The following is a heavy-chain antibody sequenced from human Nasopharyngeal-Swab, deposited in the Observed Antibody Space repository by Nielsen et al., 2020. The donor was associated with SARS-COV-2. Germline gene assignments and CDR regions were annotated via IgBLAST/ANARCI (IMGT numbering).Heavy chain of an antibody. D-gene: IGHD3-16*01. CDR2: ISYDGSNK. J-gene: IGHJ5*02. V-gene: IGHV3-30*04. CDR3: ARARRGGS. Sequence: WIRQPPGKGLEWVAVISYDGSNKYYADSVKGRFTISRDNSKNTLYLQMNSLRAEDTAVYYCARARRGGSWGQGTLVTVSS.